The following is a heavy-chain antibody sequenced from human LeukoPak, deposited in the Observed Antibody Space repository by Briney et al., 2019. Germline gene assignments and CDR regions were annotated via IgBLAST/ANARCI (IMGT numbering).Heavy chain of an antibody. CDR2: IGTGDDT. J-gene: IGHJ6*02. V-gene: IGHV3-13*01. D-gene: IGHD2-15*01. CDR3: AREIRETVVTRHYYYGIDV. CDR1: GFTFSTYD. Sequence: GGSLRLSCAASGFTFSTYDMHWVRQVTGKGLEWVSAIGTGDDTYYLGSVKGRFTISRENAKNVLYLQTSSLRAEDTAVYYCAREIRETVVTRHYYYGIDVRGQGTTVTVSS.